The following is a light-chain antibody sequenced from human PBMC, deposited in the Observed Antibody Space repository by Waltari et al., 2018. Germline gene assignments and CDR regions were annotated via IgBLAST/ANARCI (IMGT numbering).Light chain of an antibody. CDR2: QDS. Sequence: SYELTQPPSVSVSPGQTASVTCFGDDLETEYTSWYQHKPGQSPVLIIYQDSKRPSGTPARFSGSKSGNPATLTISGTQAVDEAAYYCQAWHRNTVIFGGGTELTVL. CDR3: QAWHRNTVI. CDR1: DLETEY. V-gene: IGLV3-1*01. J-gene: IGLJ2*01.